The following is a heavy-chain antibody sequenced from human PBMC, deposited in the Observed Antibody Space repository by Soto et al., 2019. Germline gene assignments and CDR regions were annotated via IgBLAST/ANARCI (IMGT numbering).Heavy chain of an antibody. Sequence: QVQLVQSGAEVKKPGASVKVSCKASGYTFTGYYMHWVRQAPGQGLEWMGWINPNSGGTNYAQKFQGRVTMTRDTSISTAYMELSRLRSDDTAVYYCARGRVPQTGYCSGGSCYGVWFDPWGQGTLVTVSS. CDR3: ARGRVPQTGYCSGGSCYGVWFDP. J-gene: IGHJ5*02. D-gene: IGHD2-15*01. CDR2: INPNSGGT. V-gene: IGHV1-2*02. CDR1: GYTFTGYY.